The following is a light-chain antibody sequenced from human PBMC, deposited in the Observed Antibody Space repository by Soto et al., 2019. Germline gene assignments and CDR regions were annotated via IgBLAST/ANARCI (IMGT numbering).Light chain of an antibody. V-gene: IGLV2-8*01. CDR1: SSDVGDYDY. CDR2: EVT. J-gene: IGLJ1*01. Sequence: QSVLTQPPSSSGSPGQSVTISCTGTSSDVGDYDYVSWYQQQPGKAPKLIIYEVTKRPSGVPDRFSGSKSGNTASLTVSGLQAEDEADYFCDSYAGDKRLFGPGTKLTVL. CDR3: DSYAGDKRL.